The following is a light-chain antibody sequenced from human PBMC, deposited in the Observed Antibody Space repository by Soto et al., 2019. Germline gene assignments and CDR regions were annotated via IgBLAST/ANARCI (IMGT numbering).Light chain of an antibody. V-gene: IGKV3-20*01. Sequence: VLRQSRDTLSLSTGERATLSCRASQSVRSNYLAWYQQKPGQAPRFLIYGASSRATGIPDRFSGSGSGTDFTLTISRLEPEDFAVYYCQQYGSSPLTFGGGTKVDIK. CDR2: GAS. J-gene: IGKJ4*01. CDR1: QSVRSNY. CDR3: QQYGSSPLT.